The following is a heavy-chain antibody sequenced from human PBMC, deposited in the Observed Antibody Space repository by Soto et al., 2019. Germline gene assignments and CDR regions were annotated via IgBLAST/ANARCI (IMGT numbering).Heavy chain of an antibody. CDR3: ATLPFIAAAGAPHYYGMDV. Sequence: GGSLRLSCAASGFTFSSYWMHWVRQAPGKGLVWVSRINSDGSSTSYADSVKGRFTISRDNAKNTLYLQMNSLRAEDTAVYYCATLPFIAAAGAPHYYGMDVWGQGTTVTVSS. CDR2: INSDGSST. J-gene: IGHJ6*02. CDR1: GFTFSSYW. V-gene: IGHV3-74*01. D-gene: IGHD6-13*01.